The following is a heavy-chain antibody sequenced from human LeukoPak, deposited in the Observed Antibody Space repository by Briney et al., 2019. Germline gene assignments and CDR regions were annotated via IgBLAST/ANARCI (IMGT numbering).Heavy chain of an antibody. CDR2: INPNSGGT. V-gene: IGHV1-2*02. Sequence: ASVKVSCKASGYTFTGYYMHWVRQAPGQGLEWMGWINPNSGGTNYAQKFQGRVTMTRDTSISTAYMELSRLRSDDTAVYYCARARDIVVVPAAKDRFDPWGQGTLVTVSS. J-gene: IGHJ5*02. D-gene: IGHD2-2*01. CDR3: ARARDIVVVPAAKDRFDP. CDR1: GYTFTGYY.